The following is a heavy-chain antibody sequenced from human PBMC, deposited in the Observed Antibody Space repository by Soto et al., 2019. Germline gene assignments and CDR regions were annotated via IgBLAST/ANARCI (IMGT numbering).Heavy chain of an antibody. V-gene: IGHV3-74*01. CDR2: INSDGSST. CDR1: GFTFSSYW. D-gene: IGHD3-9*01. J-gene: IGHJ6*03. CDR3: ARRYFDWLRESRAYYYYYYMDV. Sequence: GGSLRLSCAASGFTFSSYWMHWVRQAPGKGLVWVSRINSDGSSTSYADSVKGRFTISRDNAKNTLYLQMNSLRAEDTAVYYCARRYFDWLRESRAYYYYYYMDVWGKGTTVTVSS.